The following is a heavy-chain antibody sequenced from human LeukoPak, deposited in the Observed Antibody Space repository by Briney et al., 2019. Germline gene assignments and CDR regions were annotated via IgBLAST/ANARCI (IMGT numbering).Heavy chain of an antibody. D-gene: IGHD3-10*01. Sequence: ASVKVSCKASGYTFTGYYMHWVRQAPGQGLEWMGWINPNSGSTNYAQKVQGRVTMTRDTSISTAYMELSRLRPDDTAVYYCASGAWFGEFHPLDYWGQGTLVTVSS. CDR1: GYTFTGYY. J-gene: IGHJ4*02. V-gene: IGHV1-2*02. CDR3: ASGAWFGEFHPLDY. CDR2: INPNSGST.